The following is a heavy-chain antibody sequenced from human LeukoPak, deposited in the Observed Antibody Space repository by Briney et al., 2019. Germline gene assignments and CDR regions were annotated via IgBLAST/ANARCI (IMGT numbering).Heavy chain of an antibody. V-gene: IGHV4-34*01. CDR2: INHSGST. J-gene: IGHJ4*02. Sequence: SETLSLTCTVSGGSISSYYWSWIRQPPGKGLEWIGEINHSGSTNYNPSLKSRVTISVDTSKNQFSLKLSSVTAADTAVYYCARLGNTGYCSSTSCYSFRLYFDYWGQGTLVTVSS. CDR3: ARLGNTGYCSSTSCYSFRLYFDY. D-gene: IGHD2-2*02. CDR1: GGSISSYY.